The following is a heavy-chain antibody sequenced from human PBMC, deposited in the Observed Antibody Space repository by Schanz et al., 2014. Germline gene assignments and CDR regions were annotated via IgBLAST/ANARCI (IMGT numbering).Heavy chain of an antibody. CDR2: ISYDGVNT. V-gene: IGHV3-30*19. D-gene: IGHD6-19*01. Sequence: QVQLVESGGGVVQPGRSLRLSCSASGFTLSSYGMHWVRQAPGKGLEWVAVISYDGVNTYYADSVKGRFTISRDNAKNSLYLQMNSQRAEDTAVYYCAKAGSGRATAGYDYWGQGTLVAVSA. J-gene: IGHJ4*02. CDR3: AKAGSGRATAGYDY. CDR1: GFTLSSYG.